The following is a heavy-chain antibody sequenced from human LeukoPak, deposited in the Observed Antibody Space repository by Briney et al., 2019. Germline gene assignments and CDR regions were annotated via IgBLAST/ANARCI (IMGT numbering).Heavy chain of an antibody. V-gene: IGHV3-23*01. D-gene: IGHD3-3*01. Sequence: GGSLRLSCVASGFTLSKYAMNWVRQAPGEGLEWVSGIDGSGGRPPSADSVKGRFTISRDISKSTLYLQMDSLRVEDTAAYYCARGKDHDFWNPFDHWGQGTLVTVSS. J-gene: IGHJ4*02. CDR2: IDGSGGRP. CDR1: GFTLSKYA. CDR3: ARGKDHDFWNPFDH.